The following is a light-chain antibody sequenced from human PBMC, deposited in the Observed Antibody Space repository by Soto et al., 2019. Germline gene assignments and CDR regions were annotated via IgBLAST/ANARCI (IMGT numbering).Light chain of an antibody. J-gene: IGKJ5*01. CDR2: AAS. V-gene: IGKV1-9*01. Sequence: DIQMTQSPSTLSGSVGDRVTITCRASQTISSWLAWYQQKPGKAPKLLIYAASTLQSGVPSRFSGSGSGTEFTLTISSLQPEDFATYDCQQLNSYPTTFGQRTRLEI. CDR1: QTISSW. CDR3: QQLNSYPTT.